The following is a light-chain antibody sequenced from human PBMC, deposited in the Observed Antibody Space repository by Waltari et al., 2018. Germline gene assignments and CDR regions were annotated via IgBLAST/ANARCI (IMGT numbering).Light chain of an antibody. CDR1: SSDIGGYNY. J-gene: IGLJ2*01. V-gene: IGLV2-14*03. Sequence: QSALTQPASVSGSPGQSITISCTGTSSDIGGYNYVSWYQQHPGKAPKLMIFDVTKRPSGGSVRCSGSKSGNTASLTISGLHTDDESDYYCSSYTSTNTVIFGGGTKVTVL. CDR2: DVT. CDR3: SSYTSTNTVI.